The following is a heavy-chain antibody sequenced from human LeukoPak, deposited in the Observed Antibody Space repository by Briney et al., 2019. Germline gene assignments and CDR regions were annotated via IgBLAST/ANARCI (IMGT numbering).Heavy chain of an antibody. V-gene: IGHV1-69*02. D-gene: IGHD6-13*01. Sequence: SVKVSCKASGGTFSNYPISWVRQAPGQGLEWMGRIIPILGIANYAQKFQGRVTITADKSTSTAYMELRSLTSEDTAVYYCARLVAAGDGCYFDYWGQGTLVTVSS. CDR2: IIPILGIA. J-gene: IGHJ4*02. CDR1: GGTFSNYP. CDR3: ARLVAAGDGCYFDY.